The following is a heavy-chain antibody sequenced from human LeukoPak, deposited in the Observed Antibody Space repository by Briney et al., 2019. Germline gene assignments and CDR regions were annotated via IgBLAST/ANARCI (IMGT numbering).Heavy chain of an antibody. D-gene: IGHD6-6*01. CDR2: IYFSGNT. Sequence: PSETLSLTCTVSGGSISSYYWSWIRQPPGKGLEWIGYIYFSGNTNYNPSLKSRVTISVDTSKNQFSLRLSSVTAADTAVYYCARDFFGSSKDIYYYYYMDVWGKGTTVTVSS. CDR1: GGSISSYY. J-gene: IGHJ6*03. CDR3: ARDFFGSSKDIYYYYYMDV. V-gene: IGHV4-59*01.